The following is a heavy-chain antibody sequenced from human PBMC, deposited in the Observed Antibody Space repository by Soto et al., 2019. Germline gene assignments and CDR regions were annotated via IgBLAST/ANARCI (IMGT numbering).Heavy chain of an antibody. CDR3: XREHRGRDFFDL. J-gene: IGHJ2*01. CDR2: IYSGGNT. V-gene: IGHV3-53*04. Sequence: EVQLVESGGGLVQAGGSLKLSCVASGLTVRSNYMSWVRLAPGKGLEWVSIIYSGGNTDYADSVKGRLTISRQNSDNRAXXYLTRPSDEAXAVYYXXREHRGRDFFDLXSNGTLV. D-gene: IGHD3-10*01. CDR1: GLTVRSNY.